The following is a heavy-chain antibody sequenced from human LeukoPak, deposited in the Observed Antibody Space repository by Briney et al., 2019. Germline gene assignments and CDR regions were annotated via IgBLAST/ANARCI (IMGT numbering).Heavy chain of an antibody. CDR1: GGTFSSYA. Sequence: GASVKVSCKASGGTFSSYAISWVRQAPGQGLEWMGGIIPIFGTANYAQKFQGRVTITAHESTSTAYMELSSLRSEDTAVYYCATDHLVAWELLRLDYWGQGTLVTVSS. D-gene: IGHD1-26*01. CDR2: IIPIFGTA. CDR3: ATDHLVAWELLRLDY. J-gene: IGHJ4*02. V-gene: IGHV1-69*13.